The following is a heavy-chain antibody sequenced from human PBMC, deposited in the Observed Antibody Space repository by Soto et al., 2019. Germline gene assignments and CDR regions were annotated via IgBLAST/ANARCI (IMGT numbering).Heavy chain of an antibody. Sequence: ASVNVSYPTSGYYCRYYVILWGHQAPGQRLAWMGWINADNGNAKYAQIFQGRVTITRDTSASTAYMELSSLKSEDTTVYLWAMFWY. V-gene: IGHV1-3*01. CDR2: INADNGNA. J-gene: IGHJ2*01. CDR3: AMFWY. CDR1: GYYCRYYV.